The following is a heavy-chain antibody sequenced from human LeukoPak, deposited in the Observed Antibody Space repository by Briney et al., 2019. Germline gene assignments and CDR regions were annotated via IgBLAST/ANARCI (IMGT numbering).Heavy chain of an antibody. CDR2: ISSSSSYI. D-gene: IGHD3-22*01. CDR1: GFTFSSYS. J-gene: IGHJ4*02. CDR3: ARAAFALPPADSSGYISD. Sequence: SGGSLKLSCAASGFTFSSYSMNWVRQAPGKGLEWVSSISSSSSYIYYADSVKGRLTISRDNAKNSLYLQMNSLRAEDTAVYYCARAAFALPPADSSGYISDWGQGTLVTVSS. V-gene: IGHV3-21*01.